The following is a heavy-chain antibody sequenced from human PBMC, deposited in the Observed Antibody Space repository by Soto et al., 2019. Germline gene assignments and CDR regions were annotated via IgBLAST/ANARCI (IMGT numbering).Heavy chain of an antibody. Sequence: XATLSLTCAVSGGSISSSNGWSWFRQPPGKGLEWIGEIYHSGSTNYNPSLKSRVTISVDKSKNQFSLKLSSVTAADTAVYYCARANTMVRGVIITSYYFDYWGQGTLVTVSS. J-gene: IGHJ4*02. D-gene: IGHD3-10*01. CDR3: ARANTMVRGVIITSYYFDY. CDR2: IYHSGST. CDR1: GGSISSSNG. V-gene: IGHV4-4*02.